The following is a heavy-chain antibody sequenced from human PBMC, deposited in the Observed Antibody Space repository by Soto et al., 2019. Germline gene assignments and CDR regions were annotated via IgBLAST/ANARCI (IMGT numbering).Heavy chain of an antibody. V-gene: IGHV1-69*02. CDR3: ARPSTTATGGVEH. Sequence: QVQLGQSGAEVKQPGSSVKVSCKASGVTFNNSTVNWVRQAPGQGLEWMGRFTPILGVANNAQKFQGRLTLSVEKSTSTAYMELSSLRSEDTAVYYCARPSTTATGGVEHWGQGTLVIVSS. CDR2: FTPILGVA. J-gene: IGHJ4*02. CDR1: GVTFNNST. D-gene: IGHD2-8*02.